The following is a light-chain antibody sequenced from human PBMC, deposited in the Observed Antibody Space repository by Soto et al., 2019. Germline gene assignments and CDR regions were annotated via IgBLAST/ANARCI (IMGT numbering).Light chain of an antibody. V-gene: IGLV2-18*02. J-gene: IGLJ1*01. CDR2: EVS. CDR3: SSYAGTNNHHV. Sequence: QSVLTQPPSVSGSPGQSVTISCTGTSSDVGSYNRVSWYQQPPGTAPKLMIYEVSNRPSGVPDRFSGSKSGNTASLTISGLQAEDEADYYCSSYAGTNNHHVFGTGTKLTVL. CDR1: SSDVGSYNR.